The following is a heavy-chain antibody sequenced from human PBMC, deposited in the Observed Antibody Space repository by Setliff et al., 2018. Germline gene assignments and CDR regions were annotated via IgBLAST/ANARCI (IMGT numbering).Heavy chain of an antibody. CDR1: GGTFSSYV. D-gene: IGHD2-21*02. CDR2: INPSGGYT. CDR3: ARAHCIGGYCYYGYFQY. J-gene: IGHJ1*01. Sequence: ASVKVSCKASGGTFSSYVISWVRQAPGQGLEWLGLINPSGGYTNYAQKFQDRITLTRDTPTNTLYMELGSLRSEDTAVYFCARAHCIGGYCYYGYFQYWGQGTLVTVSS. V-gene: IGHV1-46*01.